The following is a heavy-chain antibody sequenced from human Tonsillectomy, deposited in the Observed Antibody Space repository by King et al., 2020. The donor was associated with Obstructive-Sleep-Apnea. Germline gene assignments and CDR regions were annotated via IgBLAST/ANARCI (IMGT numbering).Heavy chain of an antibody. CDR3: ARDPGTNSGSYDY. D-gene: IGHD1-26*01. CDR1: GGSISSSSYY. CDR2: IYYSGST. Sequence: QLQESGPGLVKPSETLSLTCTVSGGSISSSSYYWGWIRQPPGKGLEWIGSIYYSGSTSYNPSLKSRVTISVDTSKNQFSLKLSSVTAADTAVYYCARDPGTNSGSYDYWGQGTLVTVSS. V-gene: IGHV4-39*07. J-gene: IGHJ4*02.